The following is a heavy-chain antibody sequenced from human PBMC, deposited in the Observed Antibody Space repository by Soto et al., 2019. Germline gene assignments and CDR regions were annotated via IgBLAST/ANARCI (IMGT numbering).Heavy chain of an antibody. D-gene: IGHD3-3*01. Sequence: PSETLSLTCAVYGGSFSGYYWSWIRQPPGKGLEWIGEINHSGSTNYNPSLKSRVTISVDTSKNQFSLKLSSVTAADTAVYYCARNTYVLRFLEWLQKPYYYYGTDVWGQGTTVTVSS. CDR1: GGSFSGYY. CDR2: INHSGST. J-gene: IGHJ6*02. V-gene: IGHV4-34*01. CDR3: ARNTYVLRFLEWLQKPYYYYGTDV.